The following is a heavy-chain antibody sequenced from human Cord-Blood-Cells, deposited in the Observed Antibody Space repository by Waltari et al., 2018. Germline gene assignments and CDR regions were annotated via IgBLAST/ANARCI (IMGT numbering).Heavy chain of an antibody. CDR2: INHSGST. J-gene: IGHJ6*02. CDR3: ASLNYYYYYGMDV. Sequence: QVQLQQWGAGLWKPSETLSLTGAVYGGSFSGYYWSWIGQPPGKGLEWIGEINHSGSTNYNPSLKSRVTISVDTSKNQFSLKLSSVTAADTAVYYCASLNYYYYYGMDVWGQGTTVTVSS. CDR1: GGSFSGYY. V-gene: IGHV4-34*01.